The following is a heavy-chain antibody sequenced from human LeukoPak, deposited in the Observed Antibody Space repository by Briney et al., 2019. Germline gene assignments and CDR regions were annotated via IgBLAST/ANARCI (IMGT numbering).Heavy chain of an antibody. D-gene: IGHD3-10*01. Sequence: PSETLSLTCAVYGGSFSGYYWSWIRQPPGKGLEWIGEINHSGSTNYNPSLKSRVTISVDTSKNQFSLKLSSVTAADTAVYYCARRTWFGIQHWFDPWGQGTLVTVSS. CDR3: ARRTWFGIQHWFDP. CDR2: INHSGST. J-gene: IGHJ5*02. CDR1: GGSFSGYY. V-gene: IGHV4-34*01.